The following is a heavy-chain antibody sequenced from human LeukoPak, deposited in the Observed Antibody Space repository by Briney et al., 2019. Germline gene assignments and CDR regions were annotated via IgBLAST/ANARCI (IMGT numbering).Heavy chain of an antibody. CDR2: ISGSGDYT. CDR3: ARLIGTTGY. V-gene: IGHV3-23*01. D-gene: IGHD1-1*01. J-gene: IGHJ4*02. CDR1: GFTFSTYA. Sequence: GGSLRLSCAASGFTFSTYAMSWVRQAPGKGLEWVSAISGSGDYTYYADSVKGRFTISRDNAKNSLYLQMNSLRAEDTAVYYCARLIGTTGYWGQGTLVTVSS.